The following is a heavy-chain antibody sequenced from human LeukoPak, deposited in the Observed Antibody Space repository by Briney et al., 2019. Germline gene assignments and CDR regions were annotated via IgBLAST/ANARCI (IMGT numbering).Heavy chain of an antibody. V-gene: IGHV4-4*07. CDR2: IYTSGSN. D-gene: IGHD1-26*01. Sequence: SSETLSLTCTVSGGSISSYYWGWLRQPAGKGLEGIGRIYTSGSNNYNPSLKSRVTMSEDTTKNQFTLKLSSVTAADTAVYYCAADYTGSPSFAYWGQGTLVTVSS. CDR1: GGSISSYY. J-gene: IGHJ4*02. CDR3: AADYTGSPSFAY.